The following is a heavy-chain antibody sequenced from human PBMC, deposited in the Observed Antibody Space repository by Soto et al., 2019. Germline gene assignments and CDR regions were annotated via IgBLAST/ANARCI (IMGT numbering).Heavy chain of an antibody. CDR2: IYYSGST. Sequence: PSETLSLTCTVSGGSISSGGYYWSWIRQHPGKGLEWIGYIYYSGSTYYNPSLKSRVTISVDTSKNQFSLKLSSVTAADTAVYYCARDYGGKDYYYYGMDVWGQGTTVT. CDR1: GGSISSGGYY. J-gene: IGHJ6*02. V-gene: IGHV4-31*03. D-gene: IGHD4-17*01. CDR3: ARDYGGKDYYYYGMDV.